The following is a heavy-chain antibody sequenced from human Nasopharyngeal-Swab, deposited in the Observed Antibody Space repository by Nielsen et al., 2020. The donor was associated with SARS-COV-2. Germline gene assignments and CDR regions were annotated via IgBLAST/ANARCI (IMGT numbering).Heavy chain of an antibody. Sequence: GSLRLSCAVSGYSISSGYYWGWIRQHPGKGLEWIGSIYHSGSTYYNPSLKSRVTISVDTSKNQFSLKLSSVTAADTAVYYCARHFPLSGIGVVITTPQIYFDYWGQGTLVTVSS. J-gene: IGHJ4*02. CDR2: IYHSGST. D-gene: IGHD3-22*01. V-gene: IGHV4-38-2*01. CDR3: ARHFPLSGIGVVITTPQIYFDY. CDR1: GYSISSGYY.